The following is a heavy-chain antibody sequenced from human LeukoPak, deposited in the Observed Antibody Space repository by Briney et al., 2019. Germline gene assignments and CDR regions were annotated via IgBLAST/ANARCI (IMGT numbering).Heavy chain of an antibody. CDR2: INPNSGGT. J-gene: IGHJ4*02. D-gene: IGHD3-22*01. Sequence: ASVKVSCKASGYTFTGYYMHWVRQAPGQGLEWMGWINPNSGGTNYAQKFQGRVTMTRDTSISTAYMELRSLRSDDTAVYYCARVGYDSSGYYGRKEVSDWGQGTLVTVSS. V-gene: IGHV1-2*02. CDR1: GYTFTGYY. CDR3: ARVGYDSSGYYGRKEVSD.